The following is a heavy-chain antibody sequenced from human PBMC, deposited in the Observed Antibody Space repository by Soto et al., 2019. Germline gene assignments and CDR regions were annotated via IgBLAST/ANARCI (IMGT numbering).Heavy chain of an antibody. CDR1: GGSISSYY. D-gene: IGHD3-3*01. V-gene: IGHV4-59*01. J-gene: IGHJ5*02. CDR2: IYYSGST. Sequence: PSETLSLTCTVSGGSISSYYWSWIRQPPGKGLEWIGYIYYSGSTNYNPSLKSRATISVDTSKNQFSLKLSSVTAADTAVYYCARSRITIFGVVITPDWFDPWGQGTLVTVSS. CDR3: ARSRITIFGVVITPDWFDP.